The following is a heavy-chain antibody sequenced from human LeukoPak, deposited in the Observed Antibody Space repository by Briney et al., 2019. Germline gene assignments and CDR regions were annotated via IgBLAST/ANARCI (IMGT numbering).Heavy chain of an antibody. Sequence: PSETLSLTCTVSGGSISSYYWSWIRQPPGKGLEWVAYIKQDGSEKYYVDSVKGRFTISRDNARNSLYLQMNSLRAEDTAVYYCARDYGLNCRSTSCAGAFDIWGQGTMVTVSP. CDR1: GGSISSYY. J-gene: IGHJ3*02. CDR2: IKQDGSEK. CDR3: ARDYGLNCRSTSCAGAFDI. V-gene: IGHV3-7*01. D-gene: IGHD2-2*01.